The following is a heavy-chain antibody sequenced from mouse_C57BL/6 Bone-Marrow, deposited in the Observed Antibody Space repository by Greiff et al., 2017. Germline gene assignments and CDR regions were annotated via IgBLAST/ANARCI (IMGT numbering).Heavy chain of an antibody. V-gene: IGHV5-17*01. Sequence: DVMLVESGGGLVKPGGSLKLSCAASGFTFSDYGMHWVRQAPEKGLEWVAYISSGSSTIYYADTVKGRFTISRDNAKNTLFLQMTSLRSEDTAMYYCARRWLLGAMDYWGQGTSVTVSS. CDR3: ARRWLLGAMDY. D-gene: IGHD2-3*01. CDR1: GFTFSDYG. CDR2: ISSGSSTI. J-gene: IGHJ4*01.